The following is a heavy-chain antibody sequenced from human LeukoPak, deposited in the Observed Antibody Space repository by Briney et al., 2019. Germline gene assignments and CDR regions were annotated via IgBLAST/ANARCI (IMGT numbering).Heavy chain of an antibody. Sequence: PSETLSLTCMVSGGSISSYYWSWIRQPAGKGLEWIGRIYTSGSTNYNPSLKSRVTMSVDTSKNQFSLKLSSVTAADTAVYYCARGGARRVAGKVGIYYYYYGMDVWGQGTTVTVSS. CDR3: ARGGARRVAGKVGIYYYYYGMDV. CDR2: IYTSGST. V-gene: IGHV4-4*07. J-gene: IGHJ6*02. D-gene: IGHD6-19*01. CDR1: GGSISSYY.